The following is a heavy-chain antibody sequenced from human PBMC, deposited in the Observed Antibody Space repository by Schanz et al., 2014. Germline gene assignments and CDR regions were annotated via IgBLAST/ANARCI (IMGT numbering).Heavy chain of an antibody. J-gene: IGHJ6*02. CDR2: IFHSGRP. CDR1: GGSMRRGAYS. V-gene: IGHV4-30-2*06. Sequence: QVQLQESGSGLVTPSQTLSLTCAVAGGSMRRGAYSWNWIRQSPGKGLERIGYIFHSGRPYYNPPFNSRFPISLNTFYHQCSLTLRDVTAADTAVYYCAREGPGDYYGMDLWGQGRTVTVSS. CDR3: AREGPGDYYGMDL.